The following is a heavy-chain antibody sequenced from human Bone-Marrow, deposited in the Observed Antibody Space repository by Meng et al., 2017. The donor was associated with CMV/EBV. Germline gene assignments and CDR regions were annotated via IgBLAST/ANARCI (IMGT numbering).Heavy chain of an antibody. CDR2: ISGSGGST. J-gene: IGHJ6*02. V-gene: IGHV3-23*01. CDR3: AKDGHNWNEIYYGMDV. CDR1: GFTVSSNY. Sequence: GESLKISCAASGFTVSSNYMSWVRQAPGKGLEWVSAISGSGGSTYYADSVKGRFTISRDNSKNTLYLQMNSLRAEDTAVYYCAKDGHNWNEIYYGMDVWGQGTTVTVSS. D-gene: IGHD1-1*01.